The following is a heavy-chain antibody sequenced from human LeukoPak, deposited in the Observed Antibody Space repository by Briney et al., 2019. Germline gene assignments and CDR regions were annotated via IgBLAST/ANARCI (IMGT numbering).Heavy chain of an antibody. Sequence: ASVKVSCKASGYTFTGYYMHWVRQAPGQGLEWMGWINPNSGGTNYAQKFQGRVTMTRDTSISTAYMELSRLRSDDTAVYYCARDLIAAAGPNDDYWGQGTLVTVSS. V-gene: IGHV1-2*02. CDR1: GYTFTGYY. CDR3: ARDLIAAAGPNDDY. D-gene: IGHD6-13*01. CDR2: INPNSGGT. J-gene: IGHJ4*02.